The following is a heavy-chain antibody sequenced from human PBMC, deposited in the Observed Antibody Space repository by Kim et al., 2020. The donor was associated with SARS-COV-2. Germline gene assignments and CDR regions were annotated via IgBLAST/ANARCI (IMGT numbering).Heavy chain of an antibody. V-gene: IGHV3-23*01. D-gene: IGHD6-19*01. J-gene: IGHJ4*02. CDR3: AADRIAVAGLDH. CDR2: VSASGDYT. CDR1: GFTFSSYA. Sequence: GGSLRLSCAASGFTFSSYAISWVRQAPGKGLEWVSAVSASGDYTYYADSVKGRFTVSRDNSKNTLYLQVNRLRAEDTAIYYCAADRIAVAGLDHWGQGTLVTVSS.